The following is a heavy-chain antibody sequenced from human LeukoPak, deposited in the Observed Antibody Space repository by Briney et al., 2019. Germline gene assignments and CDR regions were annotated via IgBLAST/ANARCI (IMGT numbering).Heavy chain of an antibody. D-gene: IGHD6-19*01. V-gene: IGHV4-39*01. Sequence: ASETLSLTCTVSGGSISSSSYYWGWIRQPPGKGLEWIGSIYYSGSTYYNPSLKSRVTISVDTSKNQFSLKLSSVTAADTAVYYCARHLLSQRYAIAVAGLIDYWGQGTLVTVSS. CDR1: GGSISSSSYY. CDR2: IYYSGST. CDR3: ARHLLSQRYAIAVAGLIDY. J-gene: IGHJ4*02.